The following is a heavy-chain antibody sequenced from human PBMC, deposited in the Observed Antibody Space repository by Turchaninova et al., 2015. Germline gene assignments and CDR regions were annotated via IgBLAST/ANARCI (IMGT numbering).Heavy chain of an antibody. V-gene: IGHV4-59*01. CDR3: ARVPSSSWYYFDF. J-gene: IGHJ4*02. Sequence: QVQLQESGPGLVKPSETLSLTCTVSGGSISSYFWNWIRQPPGKGLEWIGYIYNSGSSNSNPSLKCRVPISVDTSKNQFSLKLSSVTAADTAVYYCARVPSSSWYYFDFWGQGTLVTVSS. D-gene: IGHD6-13*01. CDR1: GGSISSYF. CDR2: IYNSGSS.